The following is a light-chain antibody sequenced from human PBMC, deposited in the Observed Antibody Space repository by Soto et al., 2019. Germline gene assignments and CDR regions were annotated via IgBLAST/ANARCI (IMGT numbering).Light chain of an antibody. CDR1: SSDVGSYDL. CDR2: EDT. V-gene: IGLV2-23*01. CDR3: YSYAGSGTFV. Sequence: QSVLTQPASVSGSPGQSITISCTGTSSDVGSYDLVSWYQQPPGKAPKLMIYEDTKRPSGISTRFSGSKSGNAASLTISGLQAEDEADYYCYSYAGSGTFVFGTGNKLTVL. J-gene: IGLJ1*01.